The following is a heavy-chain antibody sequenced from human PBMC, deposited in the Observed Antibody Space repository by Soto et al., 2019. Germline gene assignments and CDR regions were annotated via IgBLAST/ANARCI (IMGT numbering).Heavy chain of an antibody. CDR1: GFTFSSYD. CDR3: AREPRCSSTSCYRGMDV. CDR2: IGTAGDP. Sequence: LRLSCAASGFTFSSYDMHWVRRATGKGLEWVSAIGTAGDPYYPGSVKGRFTISRENAKNSLYLQMNSLRAGDTAVYYCAREPRCSSTSCYRGMDVWGQGTTVTVSS. J-gene: IGHJ6*02. D-gene: IGHD2-2*01. V-gene: IGHV3-13*05.